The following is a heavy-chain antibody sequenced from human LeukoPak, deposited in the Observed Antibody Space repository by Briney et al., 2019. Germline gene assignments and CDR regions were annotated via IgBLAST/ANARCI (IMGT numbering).Heavy chain of an antibody. J-gene: IGHJ4*02. Sequence: SETLSLTCAVYGGSFSGYYWSWIRQPPGKGLEWIGEINHSGSTNYNPSLKSRVTISVDTSKNQFSLTLSSVTAADTAVYYCARGGLNGDVDYGGGETLVTVP. CDR2: INHSGST. CDR1: GGSFSGYY. V-gene: IGHV4-34*01. D-gene: IGHD3-10*01. CDR3: ARGGLNGDVDY.